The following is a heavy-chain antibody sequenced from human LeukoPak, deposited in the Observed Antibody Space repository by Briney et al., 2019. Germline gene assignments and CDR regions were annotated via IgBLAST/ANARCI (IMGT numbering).Heavy chain of an antibody. Sequence: GGSLRLSCVASGFTFSKFAVSWVRQAPGKGLEWVSSISASGGKTYDADSVKGRFTISRDNSKNTFYLDMNSLRADDTAVYYCAKTFGTIDPFEYWGQGTLVTVSS. V-gene: IGHV3-23*01. D-gene: IGHD2-2*01. CDR3: AKTFGTIDPFEY. CDR2: ISASGGKT. J-gene: IGHJ4*02. CDR1: GFTFSKFA.